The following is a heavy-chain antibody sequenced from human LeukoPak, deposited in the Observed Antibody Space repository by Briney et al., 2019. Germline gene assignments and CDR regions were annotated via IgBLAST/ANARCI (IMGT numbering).Heavy chain of an antibody. Sequence: GGSLRLSCAASGFTFRSYWMSWVRQAPGKWLEWVANIKQDGSEKYYVDSVKGRFTISRDNAKNSLYLQMNNLRAEDTAVYYCARTKEQWLVLNYMDVWGKGTTVTVSS. CDR2: IKQDGSEK. J-gene: IGHJ6*03. CDR1: GFTFRSYW. V-gene: IGHV3-7*01. D-gene: IGHD6-19*01. CDR3: ARTKEQWLVLNYMDV.